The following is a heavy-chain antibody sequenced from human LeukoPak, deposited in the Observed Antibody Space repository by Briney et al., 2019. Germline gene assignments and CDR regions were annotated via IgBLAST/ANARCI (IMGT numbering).Heavy chain of an antibody. CDR1: GFTFDDYG. V-gene: IGHV3-20*04. CDR2: INWNGGST. D-gene: IGHD6-19*01. J-gene: IGHJ5*02. CDR3: ARDPSSGWYLKGWFDP. Sequence: GGSLRLSCAASGFTFDDYGMSWVRQAPGKGLEWVSGINWNGGSTGYADSVKGRFTISRDNAKDSLYLQMNSLRADDTAVYYCARDPSSGWYLKGWFDPWGQGTLVTVSS.